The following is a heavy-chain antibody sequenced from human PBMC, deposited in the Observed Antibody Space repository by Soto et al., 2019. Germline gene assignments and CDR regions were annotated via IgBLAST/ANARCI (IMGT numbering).Heavy chain of an antibody. CDR1: GYTFTSYY. CDR2: INPSGGST. D-gene: IGHD3-22*01. J-gene: IGHJ6*02. Sequence: ASVKVSCKASGYTFTSYYMHCVRQAPGQGLEWMGIINPSGGSTSYAQKFQGRVTMTRDTSTSTVYMELSSLRSEDTAVYYCASDYDSSGYYYVGTNNYYYYGMDVWGQGTTVTVSS. V-gene: IGHV1-46*01. CDR3: ASDYDSSGYYYVGTNNYYYYGMDV.